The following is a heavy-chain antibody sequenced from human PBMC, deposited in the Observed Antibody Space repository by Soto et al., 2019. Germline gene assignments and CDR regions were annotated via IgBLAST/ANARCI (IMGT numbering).Heavy chain of an antibody. Sequence: ASVKVSCKASGYTFTGYYMHWVRQAPGQGLEWMGWINPNSGGTNYAQKFQGWVTMTRDTSISTAYMELSRLRSDDTAVYYCARAADYYDSSGYYDRGLFDYWGQGTLVTVSS. CDR1: GYTFTGYY. V-gene: IGHV1-2*04. CDR3: ARAADYYDSSGYYDRGLFDY. J-gene: IGHJ4*02. D-gene: IGHD3-22*01. CDR2: INPNSGGT.